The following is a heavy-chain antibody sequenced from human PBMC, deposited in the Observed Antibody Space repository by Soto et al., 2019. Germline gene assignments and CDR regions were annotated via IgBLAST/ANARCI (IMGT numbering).Heavy chain of an antibody. J-gene: IGHJ6*02. D-gene: IGHD5-18*01. CDR1: GFTFSSYG. V-gene: IGHV3-30*18. CDR3: AKDDGRGYSLGYYYGMDV. Sequence: PGGSLRLSCAASGFTFSSYGMHWVRQAPGKGLEWVAVISYDGSNKYYADSVKGRFTISRDNSKNTLYLQMNSLRAEDTAVYYCAKDDGRGYSLGYYYGMDVWGQGTTVTV. CDR2: ISYDGSNK.